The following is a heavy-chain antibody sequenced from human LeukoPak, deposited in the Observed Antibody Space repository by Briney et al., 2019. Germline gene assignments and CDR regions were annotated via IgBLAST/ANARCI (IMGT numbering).Heavy chain of an antibody. V-gene: IGHV4-59*08. CDR1: GGSISSYY. CDR3: ARVAGDCGGDCYSNYFDY. CDR2: IYYSGST. D-gene: IGHD2-21*02. J-gene: IGHJ4*02. Sequence: SETLSLTCTVSGGSISSYYWSWIRQPPGKGLEWIGYIYYSGSTSYNPSLKSRVTISVDTSKNQFSLKLSSVTAADTAVYYCARVAGDCGGDCYSNYFDYWGQGTLVTVSS.